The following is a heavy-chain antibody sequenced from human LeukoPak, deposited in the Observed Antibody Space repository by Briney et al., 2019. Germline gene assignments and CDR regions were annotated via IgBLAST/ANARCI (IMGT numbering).Heavy chain of an antibody. CDR3: ARDYGGNSGEFDP. D-gene: IGHD4-23*01. J-gene: IGHJ5*02. CDR2: VYNRGTT. CDR1: GGSITSYY. Sequence: PSETLSLTCSVSGGSITSYYWSWIRQSPMKGLEWIGSVYNRGTTYYNPSLKSRVTIPGDTSKNQLSLRMTYVTTADTAVYFCARDYGGNSGEFDPWGQGTLVTVSS. V-gene: IGHV4-59*01.